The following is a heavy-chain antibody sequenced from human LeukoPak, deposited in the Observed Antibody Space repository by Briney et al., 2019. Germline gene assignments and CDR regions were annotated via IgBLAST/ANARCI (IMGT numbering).Heavy chain of an antibody. CDR1: GFTFSSFD. Sequence: GGSLRLSCAASGFTFSSFDMHWVRQAPGKGLEWVSLISWDASTTYYADSVKGRFTISRDNSKNSLYLQMDSLRAEDTAFYYCAKDKGAATVLGFDYWGQGTLVTVSS. D-gene: IGHD6-13*01. CDR3: AKDKGAATVLGFDY. V-gene: IGHV3-43D*03. J-gene: IGHJ4*02. CDR2: ISWDASTT.